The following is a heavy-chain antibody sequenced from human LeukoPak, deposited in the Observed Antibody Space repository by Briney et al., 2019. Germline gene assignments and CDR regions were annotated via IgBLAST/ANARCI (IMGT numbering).Heavy chain of an antibody. CDR1: GGTFSSYA. CDR2: IIPIFGTA. CDR3: ARDPVGATQGFFDC. Sequence: SVKVSCKASGGTFSSYAISWVRQAPGQGLEWMGGIIPIFGTANYAQKFQGRVTITADESTSTAYMELSSLRSEDTAVYYCARDPVGATQGFFDCWGQGTLVTVSS. V-gene: IGHV1-69*01. J-gene: IGHJ4*02. D-gene: IGHD1-26*01.